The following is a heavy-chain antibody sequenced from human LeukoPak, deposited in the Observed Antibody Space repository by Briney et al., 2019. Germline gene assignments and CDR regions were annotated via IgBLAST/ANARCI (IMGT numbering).Heavy chain of an antibody. D-gene: IGHD6-19*01. CDR1: GGSISTYY. CDR2: IYYSGST. V-gene: IGHV4-59*01. J-gene: IGHJ4*02. Sequence: SETLSLTCTVTGGSISTYYWSWIRQPPGKGLEWIGYIYYSGSTNYNPSLKSRVTISVDTSKNQFSLKLNSVTAADTAVYYCARVKQWLHYFDYWGQGILVTVSS. CDR3: ARVKQWLHYFDY.